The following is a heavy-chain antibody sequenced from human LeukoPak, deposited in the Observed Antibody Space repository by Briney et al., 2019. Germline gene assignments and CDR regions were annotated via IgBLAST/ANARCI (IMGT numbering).Heavy chain of an antibody. Sequence: SVKVSCKASVGTFSSYAISWVRQAPGQGLERMGRIIPTLGIANYAQKFQGRVTITADKSTSTAYMELNSLRSEDTAVYYCARVVVRFLEWFQGREDYYFDYWGQGTLVTVSS. D-gene: IGHD3-3*01. V-gene: IGHV1-69*04. CDR1: VGTFSSYA. J-gene: IGHJ4*02. CDR3: ARVVVRFLEWFQGREDYYFDY. CDR2: IIPTLGIA.